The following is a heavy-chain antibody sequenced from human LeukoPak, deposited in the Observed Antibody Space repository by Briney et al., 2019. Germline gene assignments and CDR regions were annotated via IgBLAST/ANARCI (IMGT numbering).Heavy chain of an antibody. Sequence: SVKVSCKASGYTFTGYYMHWVRQAPGQGLEWVGGIIPIFGTANYAQKFQGRVTITADESTSTFYMELSSLRSEDTAVYYCARDPPDPWGQGTLVTVSS. CDR1: GYTFTGYY. J-gene: IGHJ5*02. V-gene: IGHV1-69*13. CDR2: IIPIFGTA. CDR3: ARDPPDP.